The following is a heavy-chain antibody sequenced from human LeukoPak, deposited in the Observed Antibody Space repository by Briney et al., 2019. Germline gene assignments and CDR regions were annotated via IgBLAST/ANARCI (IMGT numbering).Heavy chain of an antibody. V-gene: IGHV3-20*04. CDR2: INWNGGST. J-gene: IGHJ4*02. D-gene: IGHD4-23*01. CDR3: ARDYGGSSPFDY. CDR1: GFTFDDYG. Sequence: GGSLRLSCAASGFTFDDYGMGWVRQAPGKGLEWVSGINWNGGSTDYADSVKGRFTISRDNAKNSLYLQMNSLRAEDTAVYYCARDYGGSSPFDYWGQGTLVTVSS.